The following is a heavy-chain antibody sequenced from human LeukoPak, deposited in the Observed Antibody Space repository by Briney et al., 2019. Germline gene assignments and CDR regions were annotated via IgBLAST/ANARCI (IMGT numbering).Heavy chain of an antibody. CDR2: ISYDGSNK. Sequence: GGSLRLSCAASGFTFSSYGMHWVRQAPGKGLEWVAVISYDGSNKYYADSVKGRFTISRDNSKNTLYLQMNSLRAEDTAVYYCAKDSGGSSGWLTGYYFDYWGQGTLVTVSS. D-gene: IGHD6-19*01. CDR1: GFTFSSYG. V-gene: IGHV3-30*18. CDR3: AKDSGGSSGWLTGYYFDY. J-gene: IGHJ4*02.